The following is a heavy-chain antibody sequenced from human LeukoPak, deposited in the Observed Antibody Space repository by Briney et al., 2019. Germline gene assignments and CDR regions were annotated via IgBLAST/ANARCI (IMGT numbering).Heavy chain of an antibody. CDR2: ISSSSSTI. CDR3: AREMATITYAFDI. J-gene: IGHJ3*02. D-gene: IGHD5-24*01. Sequence: GSLRLSCAASGFTFSSYSMNWVRQAPGKGLEWVSYISSSSSTIYYADSVKGRFTISRDNSKNTLYLQMSSLRAEDTAVYYCAREMATITYAFDIWGQGTMVTVSS. CDR1: GFTFSSYS. V-gene: IGHV3-48*01.